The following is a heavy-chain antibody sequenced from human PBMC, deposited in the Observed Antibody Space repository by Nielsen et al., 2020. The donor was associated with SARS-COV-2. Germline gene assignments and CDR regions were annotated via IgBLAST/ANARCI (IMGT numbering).Heavy chain of an antibody. D-gene: IGHD2-15*01. V-gene: IGHV3-21*06. CDR1: GYIFSSYT. Sequence: GESLKISCAASGYIFSSYTMSWVRQAPGKGLEWVPSITSRSGYIYYADSVRGRFTISRDNAKNSLYLQMNSLRDEDTAVYFCARGSHCSGSNCFPPNDSFDFWGQGTMVTVSS. CDR2: ITSRSGYI. CDR3: ARGSHCSGSNCFPPNDSFDF. J-gene: IGHJ3*01.